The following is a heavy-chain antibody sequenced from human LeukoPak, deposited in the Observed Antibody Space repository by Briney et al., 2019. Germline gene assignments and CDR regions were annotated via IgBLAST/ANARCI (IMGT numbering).Heavy chain of an antibody. J-gene: IGHJ4*02. Sequence: TGGSLRLSCAASGFTFSSYWMSWVRQAPGKGLEWVANIKQDGSEKYYVDSVKGRFTISRDNAKNSLYLQMNSLRADDTAVYYCARDWQQLGRGFDYWGQGTLVTVSS. CDR1: GFTFSSYW. CDR2: IKQDGSEK. CDR3: ARDWQQLGRGFDY. D-gene: IGHD6-13*01. V-gene: IGHV3-7*04.